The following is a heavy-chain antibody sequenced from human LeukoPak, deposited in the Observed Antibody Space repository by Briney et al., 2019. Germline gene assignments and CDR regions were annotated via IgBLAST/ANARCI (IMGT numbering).Heavy chain of an antibody. Sequence: SETLSLTCTVSGVSISSSNSYWGWIRQPPGKGLEWIGSIYYSGNTYYNASLKSQVSISIDTSKNQFSLRLTSVTAADTAVYYCARHWPSPSAAQDYWGQGTLVTVSS. CDR3: ARHWPSPSAAQDY. J-gene: IGHJ4*02. V-gene: IGHV4-39*01. D-gene: IGHD6-6*01. CDR1: GVSISSSNSY. CDR2: IYYSGNT.